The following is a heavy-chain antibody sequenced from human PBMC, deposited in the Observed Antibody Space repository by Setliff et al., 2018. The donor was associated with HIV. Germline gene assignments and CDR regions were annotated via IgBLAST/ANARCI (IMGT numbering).Heavy chain of an antibody. V-gene: IGHV3-23*01. J-gene: IGHJ4*02. D-gene: IGHD3-16*01. Sequence: GGSLRLSCAGSGFILSEYTISWVRQTPGKGLEWVSAIGGSGTYYADSVKGRFTISRDKSKNTVFLQMNSLRAEDTAVYYCARESPWGETWLQSRIDSWGQGTLVTVSS. CDR2: IGGSGT. CDR1: GFILSEYT. CDR3: ARESPWGETWLQSRIDS.